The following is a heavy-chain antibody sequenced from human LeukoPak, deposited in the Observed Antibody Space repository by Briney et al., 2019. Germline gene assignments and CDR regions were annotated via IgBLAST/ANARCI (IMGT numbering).Heavy chain of an antibody. D-gene: IGHD1-26*01. CDR1: GFTVSSNY. Sequence: PGGSLRLSCAASGFTVSSNYMSWVRQAPGKGLEWVSVIYSGGSTYYADSVKGRFTISRDNSKNTLYLQMNSLRAEDTAVYYCARDRLIVGRSSFDYWGQGTLVTVSS. J-gene: IGHJ4*02. CDR2: IYSGGST. V-gene: IGHV3-66*01. CDR3: ARDRLIVGRSSFDY.